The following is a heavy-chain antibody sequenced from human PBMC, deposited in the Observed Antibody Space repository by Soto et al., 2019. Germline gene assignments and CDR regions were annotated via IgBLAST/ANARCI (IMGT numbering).Heavy chain of an antibody. J-gene: IGHJ3*02. CDR3: ARDQVQRHDYDYIWGSFYAFDI. D-gene: IGHD3-16*01. CDR2: ISAYNGNT. V-gene: IGHV1-18*01. CDR1: GYTFTSYG. Sequence: QVQLVQSGAEVKKPGASVKVSCKASGYTFTSYGISWVRQAPEQGLEWMGWISAYNGNTNYAQKLQGRVTMTTDTSTSTAYMELRSLRSDDTAVYYWARDQVQRHDYDYIWGSFYAFDIWGQGTMVTVSS.